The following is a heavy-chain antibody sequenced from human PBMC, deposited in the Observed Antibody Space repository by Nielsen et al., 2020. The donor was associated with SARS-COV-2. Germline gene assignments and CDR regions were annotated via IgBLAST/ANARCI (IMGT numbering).Heavy chain of an antibody. V-gene: IGHV3-33*01. D-gene: IGHD3-16*01. CDR1: GFTFSSYG. CDR3: ASAGGVL. Sequence: GGSLRLSCAASGFTFSSYGMHWVRQAPGKGLEWVAVIWYDGSNKYYADSVQGRFTISRDNSKHTLYLQMNSLRAEDTAVYYCASAGGVLWGQGTLVTVSS. CDR2: IWYDGSNK. J-gene: IGHJ4*02.